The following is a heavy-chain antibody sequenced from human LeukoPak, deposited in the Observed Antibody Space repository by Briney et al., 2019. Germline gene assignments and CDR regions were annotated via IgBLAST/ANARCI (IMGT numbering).Heavy chain of an antibody. Sequence: GGSLRLCCAASGFTFRSYVFSWLRQPPGKGLEWVSAVAASGDGTYYADSVKGRFTISRDNSKNTLYLQMNSLGAEDTAVYYCARAHVLRPFDSWGQGTLVTVSS. J-gene: IGHJ4*02. CDR3: ARAHVLRPFDS. D-gene: IGHD3-16*01. CDR1: GFTFRSYV. CDR2: VAASGDGT. V-gene: IGHV3-23*01.